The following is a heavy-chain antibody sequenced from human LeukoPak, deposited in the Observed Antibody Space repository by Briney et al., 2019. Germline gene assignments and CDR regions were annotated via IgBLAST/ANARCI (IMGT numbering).Heavy chain of an antibody. D-gene: IGHD1-14*01. CDR3: ARSNQADDY. CDR2: INPGGSST. J-gene: IGHJ4*02. Sequence: GWSLRLSCAASRFTFSSYRMHWVRQVPGKGLVWVSRINPGGSSTAYADSVKGRFTISRDNAENTLYLQMDSLRAEDTAVYYCARSNQADDYWGQGTLVTVSS. CDR1: RFTFSSYR. V-gene: IGHV3-74*01.